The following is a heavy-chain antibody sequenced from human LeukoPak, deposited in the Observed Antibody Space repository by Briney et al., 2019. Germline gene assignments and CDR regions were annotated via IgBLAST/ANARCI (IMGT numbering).Heavy chain of an antibody. D-gene: IGHD5-18*01. Sequence: ASVKVSCKASGYTFTSYYMHWVRQAPGQGLDWMGIINPSGGSTSYAQKFQGRVTMTRDTSTSTVYMELSSLRSEDTAVYYCAREKGPWIQLWSNPFAYWGQGTPVTVSS. J-gene: IGHJ4*02. CDR1: GYTFTSYY. V-gene: IGHV1-46*03. CDR2: INPSGGST. CDR3: AREKGPWIQLWSNPFAY.